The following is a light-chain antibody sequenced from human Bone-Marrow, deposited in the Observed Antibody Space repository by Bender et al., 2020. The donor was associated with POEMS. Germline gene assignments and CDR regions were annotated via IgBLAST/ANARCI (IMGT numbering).Light chain of an antibody. CDR2: NNS. V-gene: IGLV1-44*01. CDR1: SSKFGSYP. J-gene: IGLJ3*02. CDR3: ATWDDSLNGWV. Sequence: QSVLTQPPSASGTPGQRVTISCSGSSSKFGSYPVNWYQQLPGAATKLVLFNNSQRPSGVPDRFSGSNSGTSASLAISGLLADDEADFYCATWDDSLNGWVFGGGTKLTVL.